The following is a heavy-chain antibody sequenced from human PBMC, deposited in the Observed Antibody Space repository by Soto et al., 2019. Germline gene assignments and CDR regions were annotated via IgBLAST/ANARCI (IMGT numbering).Heavy chain of an antibody. CDR2: IWYDGSNT. D-gene: IGHD2-15*01. J-gene: IGHJ4*02. V-gene: IGHV3-33*01. CDR1: GFIFSSFG. Sequence: PGGSLRLSCAESGFIFSSFGMHWVRQAPGKGLEWVAHIWYDGSNTYYADCVKGRFTISRDNSRNTLYLQMNSLRAEDTAVYHCVTDLRGSGGHFDYWGQGTPVTVSS. CDR3: VTDLRGSGGHFDY.